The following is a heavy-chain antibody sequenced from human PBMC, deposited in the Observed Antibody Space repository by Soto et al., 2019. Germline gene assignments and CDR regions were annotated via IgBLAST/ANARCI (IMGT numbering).Heavy chain of an antibody. D-gene: IGHD2-8*02. CDR3: ASGNVYGGVPFDY. CDR1: EGSFSTGAHY. CDR2: IYTSGST. Sequence: SETLSLTCAVSEGSFSTGAHYWNWFRQPPGKGLEWIGYIYTSGSTYYSSPLKSRVTISADRSKNQFSLQMTSVTAADTAVYYCASGNVYGGVPFDYWGQGPVVTAPQ. J-gene: IGHJ4*02. V-gene: IGHV4-30-2*01.